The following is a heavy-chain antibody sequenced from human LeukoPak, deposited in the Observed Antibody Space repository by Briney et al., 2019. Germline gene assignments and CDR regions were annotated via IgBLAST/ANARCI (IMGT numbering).Heavy chain of an antibody. CDR1: GFTFSTYG. D-gene: IGHD3-10*01. Sequence: GGSLRLSCAASGFTFSTYGMNWVRQAPGKGLEWVSYISSSGSTIYYADSVKGRFTISRDNAKNSLYLQMNSLRAEDTAVYYCARDRMVRGVIGWFDPWGQGTLVTVSS. J-gene: IGHJ5*02. CDR2: ISSSGSTI. V-gene: IGHV3-48*04. CDR3: ARDRMVRGVIGWFDP.